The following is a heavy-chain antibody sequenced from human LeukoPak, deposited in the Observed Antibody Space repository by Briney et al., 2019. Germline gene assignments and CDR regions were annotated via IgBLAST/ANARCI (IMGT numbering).Heavy chain of an antibody. V-gene: IGHV4-59*01. Sequence: AETLCLSCTVSGGTFSSYYWRWIRQSPEKGLEWIAYIYYSGSTNYNPSLKSRVTISVDTSKNQFFLKLSSVTAADTSVYHCARGSGGHYDSRGYYHWGQEALVSVTS. CDR3: ARGSGGHYDSRGYYH. D-gene: IGHD3-22*01. CDR2: IYYSGST. CDR1: GGTFSSYY. J-gene: IGHJ5*02.